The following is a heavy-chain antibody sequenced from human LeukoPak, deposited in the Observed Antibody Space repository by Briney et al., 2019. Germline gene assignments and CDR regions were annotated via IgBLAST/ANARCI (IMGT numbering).Heavy chain of an antibody. CDR2: IKQDGSEQ. CDR3: AELGITMIGGV. J-gene: IGHJ6*04. D-gene: IGHD3-10*02. CDR1: GYSFTSYW. V-gene: IGHV3-7*02. Sequence: GESLKISCKGSGYSFTSYWIGWVRQMPGKGLEWVANIKQDGSEQYYVDSVKGRFTISRDNAKNSLYLQMNSLRAEDTAVYYCAELGITMIGGVWGKGTTVTVSS.